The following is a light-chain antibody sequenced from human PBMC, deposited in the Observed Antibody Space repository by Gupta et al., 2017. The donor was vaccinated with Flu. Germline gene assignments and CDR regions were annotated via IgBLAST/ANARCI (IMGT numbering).Light chain of an antibody. CDR1: QSISSR. CDR2: EAS. V-gene: IGKV1-5*03. Sequence: DIQMTQSPSTLSASVGDRVTITCLASQSISSRLAWYQQKPGKAPKLVIYEASSLQSGVASRFSGSGSGTEFTLSISILQPDDFATYYCQQNKYYRSFGQGTKVEIK. J-gene: IGKJ1*01. CDR3: QQNKYYRS.